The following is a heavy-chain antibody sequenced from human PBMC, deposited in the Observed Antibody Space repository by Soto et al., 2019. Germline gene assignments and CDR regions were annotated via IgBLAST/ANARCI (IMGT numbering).Heavy chain of an antibody. CDR2: IYYSGST. CDR1: GGSISLYY. Sequence: QVQLQESGPGLVKPSETLSLTCTVSGGSISLYYWNWIRQPPGKGLEWIGYIYYSGSTNYNPSLKSRVTRSVDTPKNQFSLKLSSVTAADTAVYYCARSRREGQWLVPVSFAFDIWGQGTMVTVSS. CDR3: ARSRREGQWLVPVSFAFDI. J-gene: IGHJ3*02. V-gene: IGHV4-59*08. D-gene: IGHD6-19*01.